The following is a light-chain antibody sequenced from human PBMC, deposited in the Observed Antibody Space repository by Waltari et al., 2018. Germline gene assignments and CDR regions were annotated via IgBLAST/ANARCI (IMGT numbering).Light chain of an antibody. J-gene: IGLJ2*01. CDR2: EVS. V-gene: IGLV2-14*01. Sequence: QSALTQPASVSGSPGQSITLSCTGPRRAIGSSYSVPWYQQHPGKAPKLILYEVSDRPSGVSYRFSGSKSGNTASLTIFGLQPEDEADYHCTSHTTTSTLVFGGGTRLTVL. CDR1: RRAIGSSYS. CDR3: TSHTTTSTLV.